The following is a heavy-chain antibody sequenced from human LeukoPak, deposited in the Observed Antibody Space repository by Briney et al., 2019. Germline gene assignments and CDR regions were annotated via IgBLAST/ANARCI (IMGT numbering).Heavy chain of an antibody. CDR3: ARARAIKERGAGAFDI. J-gene: IGHJ3*02. D-gene: IGHD3-10*01. CDR2: INPNSGGT. CDR1: GYTFTGYY. Sequence: GASVTVSCKASGYTFTGYYMHWVRPAPGQGLEWMGWINPNSGGTNYAQKFQGRVTMTRDTSISTAYMELSRLRSDDTAVYYCARARAIKERGAGAFDIWGQGTMVTVSS. V-gene: IGHV1-2*02.